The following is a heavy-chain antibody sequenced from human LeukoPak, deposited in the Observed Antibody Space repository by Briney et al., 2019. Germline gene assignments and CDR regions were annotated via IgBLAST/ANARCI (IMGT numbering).Heavy chain of an antibody. CDR3: ARGPRETALQDIVVVPAATSPGMDV. D-gene: IGHD2-2*01. Sequence: PSQTLSLTCAVSGGSISSGGYSWSWIRQPPGKGLEWIGYINHSGSTNYNPSLRSRVTISVDTSKNQFSLKLSSVTAADTAVYYCARGPRETALQDIVVVPAATSPGMDVWGQGTTVTVSS. J-gene: IGHJ6*02. CDR2: INHSGST. CDR1: GGSISSGGYS. V-gene: IGHV4-30-2*01.